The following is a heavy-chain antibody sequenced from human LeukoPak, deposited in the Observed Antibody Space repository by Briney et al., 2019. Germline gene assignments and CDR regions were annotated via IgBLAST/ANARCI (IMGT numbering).Heavy chain of an antibody. V-gene: IGHV5-51*01. J-gene: IGHJ4*02. CDR1: GYSFTSYW. CDR2: IYPGDSDT. CDR3: ARRYYYGSGSYSDSQYYFDY. Sequence: GESLKISCKGSGYSFTSYWIGWVRQMPGKGLEWMRNIYPGDSDTRYSPSFQGQVTISADKSISTAYLQWSSLKASDTAMYYCARRYYYGSGSYSDSQYYFDYWGQGTLVTVSS. D-gene: IGHD3-10*01.